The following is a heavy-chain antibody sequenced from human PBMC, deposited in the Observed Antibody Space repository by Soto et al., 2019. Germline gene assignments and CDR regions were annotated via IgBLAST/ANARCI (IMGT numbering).Heavy chain of an antibody. Sequence: VSLLLSGAASGFDFSTHALTWVRQAPGKGLEWLSSITNTGITTHYADSVKGRFTISRENSRNTLHLQLNNLRVDDTAVYYCAKGFDYGDTKHIDHWGQGTLVTVSS. J-gene: IGHJ4*02. V-gene: IGHV3-23*01. D-gene: IGHD4-17*01. CDR1: GFDFSTHA. CDR2: ITNTGITT. CDR3: AKGFDYGDTKHIDH.